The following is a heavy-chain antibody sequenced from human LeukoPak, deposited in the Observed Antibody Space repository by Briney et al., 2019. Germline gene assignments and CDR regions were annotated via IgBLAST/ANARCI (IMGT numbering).Heavy chain of an antibody. J-gene: IGHJ5*02. CDR1: GGSFSGYY. D-gene: IGHD6-13*01. V-gene: IGHV4-34*01. CDR2: INHSGST. CDR3: ARDNSSSWYWAKVTRNWFDP. Sequence: SETLSLTCAVYGGSFSGYYWSWIRQPPGKGLEWIGEINHSGSTNYNPSLKSRVAISVDTSKNQFSLKLSSVTAADTAVYYCARDNSSSWYWAKVTRNWFDPGGQGTLVTVSS.